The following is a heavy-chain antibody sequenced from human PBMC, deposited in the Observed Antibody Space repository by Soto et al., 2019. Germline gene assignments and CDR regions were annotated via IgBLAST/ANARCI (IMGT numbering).Heavy chain of an antibody. CDR1: GFTFSNYA. D-gene: IGHD6-25*01. V-gene: IGHV3-23*01. Sequence: PGGSLRLSCAASGFTFSNYAMSWVRQAPGKGLEWVSAISGGGGTTYYAGSVKGRFTISRDNSKNTLFLQMNSLRAEDTAVYYCAKFFVETGESSGWPWSFHYWCQGTLVTVSS. CDR2: ISGGGGTT. J-gene: IGHJ4*02. CDR3: AKFFVETGESSGWPWSFHY.